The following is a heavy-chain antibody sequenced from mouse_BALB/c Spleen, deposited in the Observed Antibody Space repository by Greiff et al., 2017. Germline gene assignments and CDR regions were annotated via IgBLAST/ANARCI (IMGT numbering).Heavy chain of an antibody. D-gene: IGHD1-1*01. J-gene: IGHJ1*01. Sequence: QVQLQQSGAELARPGASVKLSCKASGYTFTDYYINWVKQRPGQGLEWIGEIYPGSGNTYYNEKFKGKATLTADKSSSTAYMQLSSLTSEDSAVYFCERGGECYGSSSWYVDVWGAGTTVTVSS. CDR3: ERGGECYGSSSWYVDV. CDR2: IYPGSGNT. CDR1: GYTFTDYY. V-gene: IGHV1-77*01.